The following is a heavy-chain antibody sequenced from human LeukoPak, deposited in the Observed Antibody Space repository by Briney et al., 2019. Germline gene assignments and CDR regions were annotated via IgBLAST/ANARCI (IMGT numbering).Heavy chain of an antibody. CDR1: GFTFSRYA. D-gene: IGHD3-3*01. CDR2: ISGSGGST. V-gene: IGHV3-23*01. CDR3: AKVMGVFGVPKGAYYFDY. Sequence: PGGSLRLSCAASGFTFSRYAMSWVRQAPGKGLEWVSAISGSGGSTYYADSVKGRFTISRDNSKNTLYLQMNSLRAEDTAVYYCAKVMGVFGVPKGAYYFDYWGQGTLVTVSS. J-gene: IGHJ4*02.